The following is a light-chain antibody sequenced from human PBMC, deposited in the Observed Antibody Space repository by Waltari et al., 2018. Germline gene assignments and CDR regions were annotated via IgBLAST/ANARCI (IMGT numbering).Light chain of an antibody. V-gene: IGKV1-5*03. CDR1: QNIDHY. J-gene: IGKJ1*01. CDR3: QQYNRFSWT. Sequence: DIQMTQSPSTLSASVGDGVTITCRASQNIDHYLAWDQQRPGKAPKLLIYDAFTLEIGVPSRFSGSGSGTEFTLTISSLQPDDFATYYCQQYNRFSWTFGQGTKVEIK. CDR2: DAF.